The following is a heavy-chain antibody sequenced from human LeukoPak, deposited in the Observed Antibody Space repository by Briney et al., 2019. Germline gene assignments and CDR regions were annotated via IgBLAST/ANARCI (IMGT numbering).Heavy chain of an antibody. V-gene: IGHV3-74*01. CDR2: INGDGSRT. Sequence: GGSLRLSCAASGFTFSTNWMHWVRQAPGKGLVWVSRINGDGSRTNYADSVEGRFTISRDNAKNTVYLQMNSLRAEDTAVYYCARDSGYNAFDIWGQGTMVTVSS. J-gene: IGHJ3*02. CDR1: GFTFSTNW. CDR3: ARDSGYNAFDI. D-gene: IGHD5-12*01.